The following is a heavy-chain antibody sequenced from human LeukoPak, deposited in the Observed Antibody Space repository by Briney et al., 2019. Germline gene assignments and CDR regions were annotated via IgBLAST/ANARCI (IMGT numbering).Heavy chain of an antibody. CDR3: AKDPDCTSGICYTFFDY. Sequence: HTGGSLRLSCAASGFTFSSYWMHWVRQAPGKVLVWVSRINSDGSSTSYADSVKGRFTISRDNAKNTLYLQMNSLRAEDTAVYYCAKDPDCTSGICYTFFDYWGQGTLVTVSS. CDR2: INSDGSST. CDR1: GFTFSSYW. D-gene: IGHD2-8*01. V-gene: IGHV3-74*01. J-gene: IGHJ4*02.